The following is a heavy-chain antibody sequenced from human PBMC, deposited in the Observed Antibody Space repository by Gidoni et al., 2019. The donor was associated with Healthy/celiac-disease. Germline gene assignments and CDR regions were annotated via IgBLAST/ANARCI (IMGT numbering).Heavy chain of an antibody. CDR2: IYPGDSDT. V-gene: IGHV5-51*03. CDR3: ARLESPPIVGATTDHDAFDI. CDR1: GYSFPSYW. J-gene: IGHJ3*02. Sequence: EVQLVQSGAEVKKPGESLKISCTGSGYSFPSYWIGWVRQMPGKGLEWMGIIYPGDSDTRYSPSFQGQVTISADKSISTAYLQWSSLKASDTAMYYCARLESPPIVGATTDHDAFDIWGQGTMVTVSS. D-gene: IGHD1-26*01.